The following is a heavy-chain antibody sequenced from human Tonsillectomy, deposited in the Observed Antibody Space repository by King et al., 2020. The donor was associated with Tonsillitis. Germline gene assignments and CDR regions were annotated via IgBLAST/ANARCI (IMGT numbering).Heavy chain of an antibody. J-gene: IGHJ4*02. Sequence: VQLQESGPGLVKPSETLSLTCTVSGGSVSSGSYYWSWIRQPPGKGLEWIGYIYYSGSTNYNPSLKSRVTISVDTSKNQFSLKLSSVTAADTAVYYCARDRGAYSGCEFYFDYWGQGTLVTVSS. D-gene: IGHD5-12*01. CDR2: IYYSGST. V-gene: IGHV4-61*01. CDR1: GGSVSSGSYY. CDR3: ARDRGAYSGCEFYFDY.